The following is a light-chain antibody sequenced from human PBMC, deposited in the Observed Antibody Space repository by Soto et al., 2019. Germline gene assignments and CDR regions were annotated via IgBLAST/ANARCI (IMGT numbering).Light chain of an antibody. J-gene: IGLJ2*01. V-gene: IGLV2-14*02. CDR1: SSDVGSYNL. Sequence: QSTLTQPASVSGSPGQSITISCTGTSSDVGSYNLVSWYQQHPGKAPKLMIYEVSNRPSGVSNRFSGSKSGNTASLTISGLQAEDEADYYCSSYTSSNTVVFGGGTKLTVL. CDR2: EVS. CDR3: SSYTSSNTVV.